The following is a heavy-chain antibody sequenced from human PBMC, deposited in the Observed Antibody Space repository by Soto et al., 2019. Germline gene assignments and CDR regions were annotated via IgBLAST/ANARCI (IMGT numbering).Heavy chain of an antibody. CDR2: ISIGSGSI. J-gene: IGHJ3*01. CDR1: GFSFSNYA. CDR3: VRDDRWAFDF. D-gene: IGHD3-22*01. Sequence: EVQLVESGGGLVQPGGSRRVSCAASGFSFSNYAMNWGRQAPGKGLEWVSYISIGSGSIFYADSVKGRFTISRDDAKNPLYMQMNTLRDEDTAVYYCVRDDRWAFDFWGQGTMVTVSS. V-gene: IGHV3-48*02.